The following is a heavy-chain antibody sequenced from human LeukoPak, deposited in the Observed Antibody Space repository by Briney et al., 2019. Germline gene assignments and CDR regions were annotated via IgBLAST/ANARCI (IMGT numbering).Heavy chain of an antibody. J-gene: IGHJ5*02. Sequence: SETLSLTCTVSGVSIRSSYYYWGWIRQPPGKGLEWIGSIYDSGSAYYNPSLKSRVTISVDTSKNQFSLKLSSVTAADTAVYYCAIGGAQRSEDWFDPWGQGTLVTVSS. CDR3: AIGGAQRSEDWFDP. V-gene: IGHV4-39*07. CDR2: IYDSGSA. CDR1: GVSIRSSYYY. D-gene: IGHD1-26*01.